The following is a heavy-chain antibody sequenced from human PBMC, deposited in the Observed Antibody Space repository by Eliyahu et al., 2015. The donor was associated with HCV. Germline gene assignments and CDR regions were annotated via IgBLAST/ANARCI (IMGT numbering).Heavy chain of an antibody. CDR1: GFIFSDHY. Sequence: EVQLVESGGGLVQPGGSLRLSCAVSGFIFSDHYIDWVRQAPGKGLEWVGRSRNKRNGYITEYAASVKGRFTISRDDSKNSLYLQMNSLKTEDTAIYYCSSRHSGAQDYWGQGTLVSVSS. CDR2: SRNKRNGYIT. CDR3: SSRHSGAQDY. V-gene: IGHV3-72*01. D-gene: IGHD3-10*01. J-gene: IGHJ4*02.